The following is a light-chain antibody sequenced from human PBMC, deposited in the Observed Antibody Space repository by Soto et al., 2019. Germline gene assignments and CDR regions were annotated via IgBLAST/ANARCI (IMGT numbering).Light chain of an antibody. V-gene: IGLV1-40*01. Sequence: QPVLTQPPSVSGAPGQRVTISCTGSSSNIGAGYDVHWYQQFSGTSPKPLIYGNDNRPSGVPDRFSGSKSGTSASLAITGLLAEDEADYYCQSYDSSLSGFWVFGGGTKLTVL. CDR3: QSYDSSLSGFWV. CDR1: SSNIGAGYD. J-gene: IGLJ3*02. CDR2: GND.